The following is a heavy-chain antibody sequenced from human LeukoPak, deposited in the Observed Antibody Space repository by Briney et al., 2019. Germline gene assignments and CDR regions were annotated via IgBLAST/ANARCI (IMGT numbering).Heavy chain of an antibody. CDR3: ARESGGIQLWLFDY. D-gene: IGHD5-18*01. CDR2: IYSSGTT. CDR1: GGSIGSFY. V-gene: IGHV4-59*01. J-gene: IGHJ4*02. Sequence: PSETLSLTCTVSGGSIGSFYWTWIRQPPGKGLEWIGYIYSSGTTNYNPSLKSRVTISVDTSKNQFSLKLSSVTAADTAVYYCARESGGIQLWLFDYWGQGTLVTVSS.